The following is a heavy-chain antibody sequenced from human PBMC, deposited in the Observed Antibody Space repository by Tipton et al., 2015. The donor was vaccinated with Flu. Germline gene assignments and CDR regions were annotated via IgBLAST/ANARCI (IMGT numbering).Heavy chain of an antibody. CDR3: ARGAAAGTGYYYYYMDV. Sequence: TLSLTCTVSGGSISSYYWSWIRQPPGKGLEWIGYIYYSGSTNYNPSLKSRVTISVDTSKNQFSLKLSSVTAADTAVNYCARGAAAGTGYYYYYMDVWGKGTTVTVSS. V-gene: IGHV4-59*01. D-gene: IGHD6-13*01. CDR2: IYYSGST. J-gene: IGHJ6*03. CDR1: GGSISSYY.